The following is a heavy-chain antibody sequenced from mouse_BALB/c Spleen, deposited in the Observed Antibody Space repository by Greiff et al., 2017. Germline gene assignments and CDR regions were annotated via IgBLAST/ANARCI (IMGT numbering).Heavy chain of an antibody. J-gene: IGHJ2*01. CDR2: INPGSGGT. Sequence: QVHVKQSGAELVRPGTSVKVSCKASGYAFTNYLIEWVKQRPGQGLEWIGVINPGSGGTNYNEKFKGKATLTADKSSSTAYMQLSSLTSDDSAVYFCARSVLRLRGFDYWGQGTTLTVSS. D-gene: IGHD1-2*01. V-gene: IGHV1-54*01. CDR3: ARSVLRLRGFDY. CDR1: GYAFTNYL.